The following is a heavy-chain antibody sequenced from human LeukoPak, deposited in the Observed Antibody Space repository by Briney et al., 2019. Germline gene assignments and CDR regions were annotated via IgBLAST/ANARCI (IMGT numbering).Heavy chain of an antibody. CDR1: GGSISSGSYY. CDR3: ARDGSGYHTDAFDI. V-gene: IGHV4-61*02. D-gene: IGHD3-3*01. Sequence: SETLSLTCTVSGGSISSGSYYWSWIRQPAGKGLEWIGRIYTSGSTNYNPSLKSRVTISVDTSKNQFSLKLSSVTAADTAVYYCARDGSGYHTDAFDIWGQGTMVTVSS. CDR2: IYTSGST. J-gene: IGHJ3*02.